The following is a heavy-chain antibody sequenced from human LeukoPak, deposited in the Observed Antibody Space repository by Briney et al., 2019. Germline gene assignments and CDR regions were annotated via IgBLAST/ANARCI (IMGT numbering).Heavy chain of an antibody. CDR2: IRGSGGST. CDR1: GFTFSSYA. D-gene: IGHD3-9*01. V-gene: IGHV3-23*01. Sequence: GGSLRLSCGASGFTFSSYAMSWFRQAPGKGLEWVSAIRGSGGSTYYADSVKGRFTISRDNSKNTPYLQMNGLRAEDTAVYYCARSPTILDAFDIWGQGTMVTVSS. J-gene: IGHJ3*02. CDR3: ARSPTILDAFDI.